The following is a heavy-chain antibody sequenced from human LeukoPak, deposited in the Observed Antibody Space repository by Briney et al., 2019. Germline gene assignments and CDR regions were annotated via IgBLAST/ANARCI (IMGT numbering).Heavy chain of an antibody. J-gene: IGHJ6*02. CDR2: ISYDGSNK. CDR3: ARSERKRFLEWSLDYYYGMDV. D-gene: IGHD3-3*01. V-gene: IGHV3-30-3*01. CDR1: GFTFSSYA. Sequence: PGGSLRLSCAASGFTFSSYAMHWVRQAPGKGLEWVAVISYDGSNKYYADSVKGRFTISRDNSKNTLYLQMNSLRAEDTAVYYCARSERKRFLEWSLDYYYGMDVRGQGTTVTVSS.